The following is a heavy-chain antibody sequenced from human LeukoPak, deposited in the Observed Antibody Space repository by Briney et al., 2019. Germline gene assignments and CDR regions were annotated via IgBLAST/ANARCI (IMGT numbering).Heavy chain of an antibody. D-gene: IGHD6-19*01. V-gene: IGHV6-1*01. Sequence: SQTLSLTCAISGDIFSSINGAWNWIRQSPSRGLEWLVRTYYRSKWYHDYASSLEGRITISPDTSTNQFSLQLNSVTPEDTAVYYCARDLGSSGWYTFDYWGQGTLVTVSS. CDR1: GDIFSSINGA. CDR2: TYYRSKWYH. J-gene: IGHJ4*02. CDR3: ARDLGSSGWYTFDY.